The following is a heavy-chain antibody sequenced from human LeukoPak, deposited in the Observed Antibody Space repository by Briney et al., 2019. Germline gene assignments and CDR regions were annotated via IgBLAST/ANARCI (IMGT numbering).Heavy chain of an antibody. D-gene: IGHD3-10*01. V-gene: IGHV1-46*01. Sequence: GASVKVSCKASGYTFTSYYMHWVRQAPGQGLKWMGIINPSGGSTSYAQKFQGRVTMTRDMSTSTVYMELSSLRSEDTAVYYCASPGIWFGELLQLDAFDIWGQGTMVTVSS. CDR3: ASPGIWFGELLQLDAFDI. CDR2: INPSGGST. J-gene: IGHJ3*02. CDR1: GYTFTSYY.